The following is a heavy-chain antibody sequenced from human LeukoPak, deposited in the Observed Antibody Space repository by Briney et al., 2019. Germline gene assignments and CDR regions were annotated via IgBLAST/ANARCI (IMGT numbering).Heavy chain of an antibody. V-gene: IGHV1-69*05. J-gene: IGHJ4*02. Sequence: SVKVSCKASGGTFSSYAISWLRQAPGQGLEWMGRIIPIFGTADYAQKFQGRVTITTDESTSTAYMELSSLRSEDTAVYYCARDGVGYYDSSGYYLFDYWGQGTLVTVSS. D-gene: IGHD3-22*01. CDR3: ARDGVGYYDSSGYYLFDY. CDR2: IIPIFGTA. CDR1: GGTFSSYA.